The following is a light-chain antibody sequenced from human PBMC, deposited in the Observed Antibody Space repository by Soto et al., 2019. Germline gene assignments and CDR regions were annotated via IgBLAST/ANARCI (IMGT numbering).Light chain of an antibody. CDR1: QTISSW. CDR3: QQYNSYST. Sequence: DIQMTQSPSTLSASEGEIVTITFRASQTISSWLAWYQQKPGKAPKLLIYKASSLESGVPSRFSGSGSGTEFTLTISSLQPDDFATYYCQQYNSYSTFGQGTRLEIK. J-gene: IGKJ5*01. V-gene: IGKV1-5*03. CDR2: KAS.